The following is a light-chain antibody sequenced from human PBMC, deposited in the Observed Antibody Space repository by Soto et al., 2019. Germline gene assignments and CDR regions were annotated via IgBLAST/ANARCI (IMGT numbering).Light chain of an antibody. J-gene: IGKJ3*01. CDR1: QSVRNNY. CDR2: DAS. CDR3: QQHVGSPFT. V-gene: IGKV3-20*01. Sequence: EIVLTQSPGTLSLSPGERATLSCRASQSVRNNYLAWYQQRPGQAPRLLIHDASSRATGIPDRFSGSGSGTDFTLTISRLEPEDFVVYYCQQHVGSPFTFVPGTKVDIK.